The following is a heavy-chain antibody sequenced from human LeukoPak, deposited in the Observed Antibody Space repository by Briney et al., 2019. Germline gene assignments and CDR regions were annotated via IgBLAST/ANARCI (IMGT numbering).Heavy chain of an antibody. V-gene: IGHV3-43*02. J-gene: IGHJ4*02. D-gene: IGHD5-18*01. CDR1: GFTFDDYA. Sequence: HPGGSLRLSCAASGFTFDDYAMHWVRQAPGKGLEWVSLISGDGGSTYYADSVKGRFTISRDNSKNTLYLQMNSLRAEDTAVYYCARAPRYSYGPFDYWGQGILVTVSS. CDR2: ISGDGGST. CDR3: ARAPRYSYGPFDY.